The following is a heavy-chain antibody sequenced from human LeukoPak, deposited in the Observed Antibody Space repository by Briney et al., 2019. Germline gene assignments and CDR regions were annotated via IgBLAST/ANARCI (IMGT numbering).Heavy chain of an antibody. J-gene: IGHJ4*02. V-gene: IGHV4-34*01. CDR2: INHSGST. Sequence: PSETLSLTCAVYGGSFSGYYWSWIRQPPGKGLEWIGEINHSGSTNYNPSLKSRVTISVDTSKNQFSLKLSSVTAADTAVYYCAVQGLVVVPAAMSEPIFFDYWGQGTLVTVSS. CDR3: AVQGLVVVPAAMSEPIFFDY. D-gene: IGHD2-2*01. CDR1: GGSFSGYY.